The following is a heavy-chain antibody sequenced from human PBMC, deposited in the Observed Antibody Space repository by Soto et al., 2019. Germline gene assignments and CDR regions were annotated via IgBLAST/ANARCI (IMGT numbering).Heavy chain of an antibody. J-gene: IGHJ6*02. CDR2: IFQSGST. Sequence: QVQLQESGSGLVKPSQTLSLTCGISGDSISGGGYSWSWIRQPPGKGLEWIGYIFQSGSTHYNPSLKTRVTISADMSKNQFSLKLTSATAADTAVYYCARGLYCTTTSCYHDYHFAMDVWGQGATVTVSS. CDR1: GDSISGGGYS. V-gene: IGHV4-30-2*01. CDR3: ARGLYCTTTSCYHDYHFAMDV. D-gene: IGHD2-2*01.